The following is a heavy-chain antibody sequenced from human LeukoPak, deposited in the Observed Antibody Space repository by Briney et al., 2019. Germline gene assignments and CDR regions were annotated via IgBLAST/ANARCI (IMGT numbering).Heavy chain of an antibody. J-gene: IGHJ5*02. CDR1: GGSVSSGSYY. V-gene: IGHV4-61*01. Sequence: SETLSLTCTVSGGSVSSGSYYWSWIRQPPGKGLEWIGYLYYSGSTNYNPSLRSRVTMSVDTSKNHFSLGLTSVTAADTAVYYCARRRQTGGDNGLHNWFDPWGQGILVTVSS. CDR3: ARRRQTGGDNGLHNWFDP. CDR2: LYYSGST. D-gene: IGHD2-21*01.